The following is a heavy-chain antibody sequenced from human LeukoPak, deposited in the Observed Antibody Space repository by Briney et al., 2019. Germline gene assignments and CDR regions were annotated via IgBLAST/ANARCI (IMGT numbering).Heavy chain of an antibody. Sequence: GGSLRLSCAGSGFTFASSAWGWVRQAPGKGLEWVSDISGSGVSTWYADSVKGRFTISRDKSNNTLYLQMNSLSAEGTAVYYCAQDLRGFDSWGQGTLVTVSS. J-gene: IGHJ5*01. CDR3: AQDLRGFDS. V-gene: IGHV3-23*01. CDR2: ISGSGVST. CDR1: GFTFASSA.